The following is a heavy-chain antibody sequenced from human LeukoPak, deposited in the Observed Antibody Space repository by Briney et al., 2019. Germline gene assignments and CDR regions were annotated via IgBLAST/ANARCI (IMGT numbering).Heavy chain of an antibody. J-gene: IGHJ4*02. V-gene: IGHV1-46*03. Sequence: ASVKVSCKASGYTFTSYYMHWVRQAPGQGLEWVGIINPSGGSTSYAHQFQGRVTMTRDTSTNTVYLELSGLRSEDTAVYYCARVRRYCTNGVCYLYYFDYWGQGTLVTVSS. CDR1: GYTFTSYY. D-gene: IGHD2-8*01. CDR3: ARVRRYCTNGVCYLYYFDY. CDR2: INPSGGST.